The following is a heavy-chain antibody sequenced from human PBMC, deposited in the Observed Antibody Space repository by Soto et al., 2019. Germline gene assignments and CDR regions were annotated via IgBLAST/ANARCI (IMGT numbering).Heavy chain of an antibody. D-gene: IGHD2-2*01. V-gene: IGHV1-46*01. J-gene: IGHJ6*02. CDR1: GYTFTSYY. CDR3: ARRGYCSSTSCYGTRDYGMDV. Sequence: GASVKVSCKASGYTFTSYYMHWVRQAPGQGLEWMGIINPSGGSTSYAQKFQGRVTMTRDTSTSTVYMELSSLRSEDTAVYYCARRGYCSSTSCYGTRDYGMDVWGQGTTVTRLL. CDR2: INPSGGST.